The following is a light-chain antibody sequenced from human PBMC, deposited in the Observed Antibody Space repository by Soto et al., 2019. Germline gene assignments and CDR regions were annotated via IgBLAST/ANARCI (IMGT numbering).Light chain of an antibody. CDR3: QQFGTSPGFT. Sequence: EIVLTQSPGTLSLSPGERATLSCRASQNINSRYLAWYQQKPGQAPRLLIYGTSSRATGIPDRFSGSGSGTDFTLTIRRLEPEDFAVYYCQQFGTSPGFTFVPGTKVDIK. CDR2: GTS. CDR1: QNINSRY. J-gene: IGKJ3*01. V-gene: IGKV3-20*01.